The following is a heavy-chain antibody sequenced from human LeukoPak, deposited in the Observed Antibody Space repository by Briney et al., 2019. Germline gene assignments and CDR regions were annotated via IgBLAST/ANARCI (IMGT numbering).Heavy chain of an antibody. CDR3: ARGTEQWLSSFDS. CDR2: LIPSLSVT. CDR1: GGTFSGYT. V-gene: IGHV1-69*02. J-gene: IGHJ4*02. Sequence: SVTVSCKASGGTFSGYTIIWLRQAPGQGLEWMGRLIPSLSVTNYARKFQGRVSITAVISTSTAYLDLSSLKSEDTAVYYCARGTEQWLSSFDSRGQGTLVTVSS. D-gene: IGHD6-19*01.